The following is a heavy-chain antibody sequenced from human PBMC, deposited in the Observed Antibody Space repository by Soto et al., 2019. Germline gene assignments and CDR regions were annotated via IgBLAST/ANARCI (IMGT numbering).Heavy chain of an antibody. J-gene: IGHJ4*01. CDR2: IYPGASDT. V-gene: IGHV5-51*01. CDR1: GYSFPSYL. CDR3: ARHKAGYCSTTSCHPADY. D-gene: IGHD2-2*03. Sequence: GESLKISFQGSGYSFPSYLIGWVRQMPVKGLEWMGIIYPGASDTKYSPSFQGQVTISADRSINTAYLQWSSLKASDTAMYYCARHKAGYCSTTSCHPADYPGHGTLVNVSS.